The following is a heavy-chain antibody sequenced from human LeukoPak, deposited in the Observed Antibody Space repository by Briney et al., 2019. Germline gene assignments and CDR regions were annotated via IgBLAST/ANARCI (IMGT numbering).Heavy chain of an antibody. CDR2: IRSKAYGGTT. CDR3: TREYYYDSSGPHN. V-gene: IGHV3-49*03. CDR1: GFTFGDYA. J-gene: IGHJ4*02. D-gene: IGHD3-22*01. Sequence: GGSLRLSCAASGFTFGDYAMSWFRQAPGKGLEWVGFIRSKAYGGTTEYAASVKGRFTISRDDSKSIAYLQMNSLKTEDTAVYYCTREYYYDSSGPHNWGQGTLVTVSS.